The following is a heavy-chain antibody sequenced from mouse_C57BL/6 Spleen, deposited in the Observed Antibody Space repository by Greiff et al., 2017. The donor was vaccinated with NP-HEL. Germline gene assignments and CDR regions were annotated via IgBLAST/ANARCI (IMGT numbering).Heavy chain of an antibody. Sequence: QVQLQQSGAELVRPGTSVKVSCKASGYAFTNYLIEWVKQRPGQGLEWIGVIYPGSGGTNYNEKFKGKATLTADKSSSTAYMQLSSLTSEDSAIYVCARENYYGMDDWGQGTSVTVSS. CDR1: GYAFTNYL. J-gene: IGHJ4*01. V-gene: IGHV1-54*01. CDR3: ARENYYGMDD. CDR2: IYPGSGGT.